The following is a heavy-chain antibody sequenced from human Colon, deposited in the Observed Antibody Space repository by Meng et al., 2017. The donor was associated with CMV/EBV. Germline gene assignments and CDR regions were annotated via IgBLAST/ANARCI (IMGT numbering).Heavy chain of an antibody. CDR2: ISGDGDNT. V-gene: IGHV3-23*01. CDR1: GFTFSTYV. D-gene: IGHD2-15*01. J-gene: IGHJ5*02. CDR3: AKGVAAGKLDWFDP. Sequence: ASGFTFSTYVMTWVRQAPGKGLEWVSAISGDGDNTYYADSVKGRFTISRDNSRHTVFLQMSSLRAEDTAVYYCAKGVAAGKLDWFDPWGQGTLVTVSS.